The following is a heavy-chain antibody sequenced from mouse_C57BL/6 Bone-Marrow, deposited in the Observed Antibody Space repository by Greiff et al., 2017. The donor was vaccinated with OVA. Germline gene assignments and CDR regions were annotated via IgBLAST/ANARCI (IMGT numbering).Heavy chain of an antibody. V-gene: IGHV5-6*01. J-gene: IGHJ3*01. Sequence: EVQGVESGGDLVKPGGSLKLSCAASGFTFSSYGMSWVRQTPDKRLEWVATISSGGSYTYYPDSVKGRFTISRDNAKNTLYLQMSSLKSEDTAMYYCARLRPPLAYWGLGTLVTVSA. CDR2: ISSGGSYT. CDR3: ARLRPPLAY. CDR1: GFTFSSYG.